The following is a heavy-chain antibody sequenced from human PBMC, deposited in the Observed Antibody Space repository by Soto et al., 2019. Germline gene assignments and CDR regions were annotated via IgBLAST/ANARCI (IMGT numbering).Heavy chain of an antibody. J-gene: IGHJ6*03. CDR3: AREGSGGSSRDRYYYYYMDV. D-gene: IGHD2-15*01. CDR2: INWNGGST. V-gene: IGHV3-20*01. Sequence: GGSLRLSCAASGFTFDDYGMSWVRQAPGKGLEWVSGINWNGGSTGYADSVKGRFTISRDNAKNSLYLQMNSLRAEDTALYHCAREGSGGSSRDRYYYYYMDVWGKGTTVTVSS. CDR1: GFTFDDYG.